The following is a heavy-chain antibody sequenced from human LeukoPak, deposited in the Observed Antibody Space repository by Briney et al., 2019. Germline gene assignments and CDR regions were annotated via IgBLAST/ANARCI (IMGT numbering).Heavy chain of an antibody. CDR2: SSTSGSTI. J-gene: IGHJ3*02. V-gene: IGHV3-11*01. CDR3: ARERADALDI. Sequence: GGSLRLSCAASGFTFSDFHMCWIRQAPGKGLEWVSFSSTSGSTIFYADSVKGRFTISRDNAKNSLYLQMNSLRAEDTAVYYCARERADALDIWGPGTMVTISS. CDR1: GFTFSDFH.